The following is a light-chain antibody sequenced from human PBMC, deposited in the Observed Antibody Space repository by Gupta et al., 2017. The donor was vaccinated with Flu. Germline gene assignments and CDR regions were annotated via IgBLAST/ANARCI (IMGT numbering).Light chain of an antibody. J-gene: IGLJ3*02. CDR3: QAYDSTLRGV. Sequence: RVTISCTGSSSNIGACYDVPWYQHVPGTAPKLVIYGNNIRPSGVSDRFSGSTSGTAASLAITGLQAEDEADYYCQAYDSTLRGVFGGGTKLTVL. V-gene: IGLV1-40*01. CDR2: GNN. CDR1: SSNIGACYD.